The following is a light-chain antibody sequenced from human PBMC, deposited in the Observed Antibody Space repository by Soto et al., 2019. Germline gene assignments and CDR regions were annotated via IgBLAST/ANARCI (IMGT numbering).Light chain of an antibody. Sequence: EIVLTQSPGTLSLSPGERATLSCRASQSITSTYLAWYQQKSGQAPRLLIYATSSRATGIPDRFSCSGSRTDFTLPIRRLEPEDFAVYYCQQYNSSPYTFGQGTNLQIK. CDR2: ATS. V-gene: IGKV3-20*01. J-gene: IGKJ2*01. CDR1: QSITSTY. CDR3: QQYNSSPYT.